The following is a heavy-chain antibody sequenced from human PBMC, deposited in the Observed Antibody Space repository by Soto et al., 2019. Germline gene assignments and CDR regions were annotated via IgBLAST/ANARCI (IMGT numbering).Heavy chain of an antibody. V-gene: IGHV3-30*18. CDR1: GFTFSSYG. CDR2: ISYDGSNK. J-gene: IGHJ4*02. Sequence: GGSLRLSCAASGFTFSSYGMHWVRQAPGKGLEWVAVISYDGSNKYYADSVKGRFTISRDNSKNTLYLQMNCLRAEDTAVYYCSKDDRVGATTTATDYWGQGT. CDR3: SKDDRVGATTTATDY. D-gene: IGHD1-26*01.